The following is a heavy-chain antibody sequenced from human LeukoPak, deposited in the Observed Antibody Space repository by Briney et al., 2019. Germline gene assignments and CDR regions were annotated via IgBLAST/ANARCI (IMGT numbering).Heavy chain of an antibody. CDR3: AKDAGYSYAKYYFDY. V-gene: IGHV3-15*01. J-gene: IGHJ4*02. D-gene: IGHD5-18*01. CDR2: IKSKTDGGTT. Sequence: PGGSLRLSCAASGFTFSNAWMSWVRQAPGKGLEWVGRIKSKTDGGTTDYAAPVKGRFTISRDDSKNTLYLQMNSLRAEDTAVYYCAKDAGYSYAKYYFDYWGQGTLVTVSS. CDR1: GFTFSNAW.